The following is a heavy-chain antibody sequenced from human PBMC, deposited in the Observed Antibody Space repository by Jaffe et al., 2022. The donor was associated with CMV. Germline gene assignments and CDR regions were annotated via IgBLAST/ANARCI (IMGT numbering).Heavy chain of an antibody. Sequence: EVQLVQSGAEVKKSGESLKISCKGTGYDFANYWIGWVRQMPGRGLEWMGIIYPGDSDTRYSPSFQGQVTMSADESISTAYLQWSSLRASDTAMYYCVSASNNGEGWYFDLWGRGTLVSVSS. J-gene: IGHJ2*01. D-gene: IGHD3-10*01. CDR3: VSASNNGEGWYFDL. CDR2: IYPGDSDT. V-gene: IGHV5-51*01. CDR1: GYDFANYW.